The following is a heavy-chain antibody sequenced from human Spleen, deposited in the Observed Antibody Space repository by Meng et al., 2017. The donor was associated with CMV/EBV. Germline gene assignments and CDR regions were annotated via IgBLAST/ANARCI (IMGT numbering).Heavy chain of an antibody. J-gene: IGHJ4*02. Sequence: SYAMHWVRQAPGKGMEWVAVISYDGSNKYYADSVKGRFTISRDNSKNTLYLQMNSLRAEDTAVYYCARDGFTRAKYCSSTSCPPSYWGQGTLVTVSS. CDR3: ARDGFTRAKYCSSTSCPPSY. CDR1: SYA. CDR2: ISYDGSNK. D-gene: IGHD2-2*01. V-gene: IGHV3-30*04.